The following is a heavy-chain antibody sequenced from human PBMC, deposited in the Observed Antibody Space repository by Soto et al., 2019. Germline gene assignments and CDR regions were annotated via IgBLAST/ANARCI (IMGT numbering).Heavy chain of an antibody. CDR3: ARDLGSTTWYSYYYYGMDV. CDR1: GFTFSSYG. D-gene: IGHD6-13*01. J-gene: IGHJ6*02. V-gene: IGHV3-33*01. CDR2: IWFDGSNK. Sequence: QVQLVESGGGVVQPGRSLRLSCAASGFTFSSYGMHWVRQAPGKGLEWVTVIWFDGSNKYYADSVKGRFTLSRDNSKNTLYLQMNSLRAEDTAVYYCARDLGSTTWYSYYYYGMDVWGQGTTVTVSS.